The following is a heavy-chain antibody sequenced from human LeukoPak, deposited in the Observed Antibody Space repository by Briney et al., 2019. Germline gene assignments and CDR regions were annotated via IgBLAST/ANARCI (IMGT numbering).Heavy chain of an antibody. J-gene: IGHJ6*02. V-gene: IGHV3-23*01. CDR2: ISGSGGNT. D-gene: IGHD4-17*01. Sequence: GGSLRLSCAASGFTFSSYAMSWVRQAPGKGLEWVSGISGSGGNTYYADSVKGRFSISRDNSKNTLYVQMNSLRAEDTAVYYCAKDDGYHYGMDVWGQGTTVTVSS. CDR1: GFTFSSYA. CDR3: AKDDGYHYGMDV.